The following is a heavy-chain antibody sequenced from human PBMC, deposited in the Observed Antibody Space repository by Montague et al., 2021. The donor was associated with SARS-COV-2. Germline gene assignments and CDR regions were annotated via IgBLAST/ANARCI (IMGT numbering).Heavy chain of an antibody. Sequence: SETLSLTCTVSGDSISRYYWSWIRQSDGKGLEWIGRIYTGGCANYNPALQSRVSMSVDTSKSQVSLNVTSVTAADTAVYYCARAIWHLDDWGRGILVTVSS. CDR1: GDSISRYY. J-gene: IGHJ2*01. V-gene: IGHV4-4*07. CDR2: IYTGGCA. CDR3: ARAIWHLDD.